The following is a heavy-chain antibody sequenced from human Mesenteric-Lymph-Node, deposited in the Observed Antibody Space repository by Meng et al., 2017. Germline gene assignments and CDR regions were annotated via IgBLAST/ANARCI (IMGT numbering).Heavy chain of an antibody. Sequence: GESLKISCAASGFIFDDYGMSWVRQAPGKGLEWVSGINWNGGSTGYADSVKGRFTTSRDNSKKMMYLQMNSLRAEDTAVYYCAKSYRIVGASQLDHWGQGTLVTVSS. J-gene: IGHJ4*02. D-gene: IGHD1-26*01. CDR1: GFIFDDYG. V-gene: IGHV3-20*04. CDR3: AKSYRIVGASQLDH. CDR2: INWNGGST.